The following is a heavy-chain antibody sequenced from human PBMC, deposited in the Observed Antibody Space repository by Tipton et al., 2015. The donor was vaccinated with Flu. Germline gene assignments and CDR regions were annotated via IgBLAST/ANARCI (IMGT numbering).Heavy chain of an antibody. D-gene: IGHD2-2*01. CDR2: LSGSGSDI. V-gene: IGHV3-11*01. Sequence: LRLSCVASGFTFSDHYMSWIRQAPGKGLEWVSYLSGSGSDIKYADSVKGRFIISRDNARNSLYLQMNSLRAEDTAVYYCAVPWGVVRLGHWGQGALVTVSS. CDR1: GFTFSDHY. CDR3: AVPWGVVRLGH. J-gene: IGHJ4*02.